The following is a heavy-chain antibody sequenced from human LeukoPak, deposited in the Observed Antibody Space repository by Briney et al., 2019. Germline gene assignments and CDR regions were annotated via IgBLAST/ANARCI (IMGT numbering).Heavy chain of an antibody. Sequence: SQTLSLTCAISGDSVSSNSAAWNWIRQSPSRGLEWLGRTYYRSKWYNDYAVSVKSRITINPDTSKNQFSLQLNSVTPEDTAVYYCARGVEGEAAAAGYYYYYMDVWGKGTTVTVSS. D-gene: IGHD6-13*01. J-gene: IGHJ6*03. V-gene: IGHV6-1*01. CDR3: ARGVEGEAAAAGYYYYYMDV. CDR2: TYYRSKWYN. CDR1: GDSVSSNSAA.